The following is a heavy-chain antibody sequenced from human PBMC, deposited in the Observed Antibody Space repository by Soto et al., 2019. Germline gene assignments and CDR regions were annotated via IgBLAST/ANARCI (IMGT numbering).Heavy chain of an antibody. V-gene: IGHV2-5*02. D-gene: IGHD2-21*02. CDR2: IYWDDDK. Sequence: SGPTLVNPTQTLTLTCTISGFSLNTGGVGVGWIRQPPGKALEWLAFIYWDDDKRYSPSLKSRLTITKDTSKNQVVLTMTNMDPLDTATYYCAYSRCGGDCLQSYSSHYYYGLDVWGQGTTVTVSS. CDR3: AYSRCGGDCLQSYSSHYYYGLDV. J-gene: IGHJ6*02. CDR1: GFSLNTGGVG.